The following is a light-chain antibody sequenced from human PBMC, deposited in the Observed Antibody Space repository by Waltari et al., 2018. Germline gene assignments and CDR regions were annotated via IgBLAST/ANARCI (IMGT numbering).Light chain of an antibody. CDR3: QSYDSANHWV. CDR2: DDN. CDR1: SGSIASNY. J-gene: IGLJ3*02. Sequence: NFLLTQPHSVSESPGKTVTISCTRSSGSIASNYVQWYQQPPGSAPVTVIYDDNRRPSGVPERFSASIDRSSNVASLFISGLETEDEADYYCQSYDSANHWVFGGGTKVTVL. V-gene: IGLV6-57*03.